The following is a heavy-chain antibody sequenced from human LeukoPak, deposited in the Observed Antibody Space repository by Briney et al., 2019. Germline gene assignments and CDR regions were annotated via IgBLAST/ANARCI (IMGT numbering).Heavy chain of an antibody. CDR3: AKAGIAVAASFDY. CDR1: GFTFSSYG. D-gene: IGHD6-19*01. J-gene: IGHJ4*01. Sequence: GGSLRLSCAASGFTFSSYGMHWVRRAPGKGLEWVAVISYDGSNKYYADSVKGRFTISRDNSKNTLYLQMNSLRAEDTAVYYCAKAGIAVAASFDYWGHGTLVTVSS. CDR2: ISYDGSNK. V-gene: IGHV3-30*18.